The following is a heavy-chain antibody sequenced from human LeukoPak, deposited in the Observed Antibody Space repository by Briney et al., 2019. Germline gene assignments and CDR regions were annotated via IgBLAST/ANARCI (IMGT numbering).Heavy chain of an antibody. CDR1: RFTFSSYA. CDR3: ARDERLLSFLK. Sequence: GGSLRLSCAASRFTFSSYAMNWVRQAPGKGLEWVSYISDSTTIYYADSVKGRFTLSRDNAKNSLYLQMNSLRAEDTAIYYCARDERLLSFLKWGQGTLVTVSS. J-gene: IGHJ4*02. CDR2: ISDSTTI. V-gene: IGHV3-48*01. D-gene: IGHD3-3*01.